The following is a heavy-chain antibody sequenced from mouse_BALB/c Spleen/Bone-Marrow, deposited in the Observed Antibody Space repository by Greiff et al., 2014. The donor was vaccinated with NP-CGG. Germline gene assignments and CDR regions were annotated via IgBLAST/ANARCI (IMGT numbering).Heavy chain of an antibody. D-gene: IGHD1-1*01. CDR3: ARHGSSYVRFAY. CDR1: GYTFTDYH. V-gene: IGHV1S45*01. CDR2: INPYNDYT. Sequence: EVQLQQSGAGLVRPGASVKISCKAFGYTFTDYHINWVKQRPGQGLDWIGYINPYNDYTNYNQKFKGKATLIVDKSSSTAYMELSSLTSEDSAVFYCARHGSSYVRFAYWGQGTLVTVSA. J-gene: IGHJ3*01.